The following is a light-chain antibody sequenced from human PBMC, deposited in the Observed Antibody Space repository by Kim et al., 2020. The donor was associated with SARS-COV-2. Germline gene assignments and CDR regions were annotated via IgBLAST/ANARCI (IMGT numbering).Light chain of an antibody. J-gene: IGKJ1*01. CDR3: QQTSRAPRT. CDR1: QGINNY. V-gene: IGKV1-27*01. Sequence: ASVGDRVTITFRASQGINNYLAWYQQKPGKVPKLLIYPASTLQSGVPSRVGGSGSGTDFTLTINSLQPEDVATYYCQQTSRAPRTFGQGTKVDIK. CDR2: PAS.